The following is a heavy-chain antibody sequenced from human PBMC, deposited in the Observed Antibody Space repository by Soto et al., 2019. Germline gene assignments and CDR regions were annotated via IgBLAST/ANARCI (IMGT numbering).Heavy chain of an antibody. D-gene: IGHD2-21*02. CDR3: AKGYEVSPPVASACYSNYFYGVDV. J-gene: IGHJ6*02. V-gene: IGHV3-30*18. Sequence: QVALVESGGGVVRPGRSLRLSCGASGFSFSKYGMHWVRQAPGEGLEWLSLISDAGSEKWYAESVKGRFTISRDNSKNTLYLQMNRLRGDDTAVYFCAKGYEVSPPVASACYSNYFYGVDVWGRGTTVTVSS. CDR2: ISDAGSEK. CDR1: GFSFSKYG.